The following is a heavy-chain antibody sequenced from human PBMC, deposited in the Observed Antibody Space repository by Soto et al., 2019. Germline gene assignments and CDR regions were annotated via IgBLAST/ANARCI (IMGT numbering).Heavy chain of an antibody. CDR2: INHSGST. CDR1: GGSFSCYY. D-gene: IGHD6-13*01. CDR3: ARAPYRIXAAGRGGPRYYYYGMDV. Sequence: ASETLSLTCAVYGGSFSCYYWSWIRQPPGKGLEWIGEINHSGSTNYNPSLKSRVTISVDTSKNQFSLKLSSVTAADTAVYYCARAPYRIXAAGRGGPRYYYYGMDVWGQGTTVTVSS. J-gene: IGHJ6*02. V-gene: IGHV4-34*01.